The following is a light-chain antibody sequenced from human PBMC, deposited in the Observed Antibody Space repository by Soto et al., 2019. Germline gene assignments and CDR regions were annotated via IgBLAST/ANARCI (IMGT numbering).Light chain of an antibody. CDR1: SSDVGSYSL. CDR3: SSYTSSSTGV. CDR2: EDI. V-gene: IGLV2-14*02. Sequence: QSVLTQPASVSGSPGQSITISCTGTSSDVGSYSLLSWYQHHPGKAPKLIIYEDIKGPSGVSNRFSGSKSGNTASLTISGLQAEDEADYYCSSYTSSSTGVFGAGTKVTVL. J-gene: IGLJ1*01.